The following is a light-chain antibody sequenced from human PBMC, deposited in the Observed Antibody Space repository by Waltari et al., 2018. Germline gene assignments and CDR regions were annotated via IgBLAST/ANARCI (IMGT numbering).Light chain of an antibody. Sequence: IVMTQSPDTLSLSPGESATLSCRASQAINGFYLAWYQQKPGQPPSLLIYDASSRATGIPDRFSGSWSGTDFALTIRRLEPEDFAVYYCQQYGDSPATFGQGTRV. CDR1: QAINGFY. CDR3: QQYGDSPAT. J-gene: IGKJ1*01. V-gene: IGKV3-20*01. CDR2: DAS.